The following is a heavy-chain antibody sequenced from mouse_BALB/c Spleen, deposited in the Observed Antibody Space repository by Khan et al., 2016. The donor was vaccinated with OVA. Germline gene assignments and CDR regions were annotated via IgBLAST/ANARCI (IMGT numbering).Heavy chain of an antibody. CDR2: INPRSGYT. CDR1: GYTFTSNT. D-gene: IGHD2-14*01. Sequence: QVQLKESGVDLARPGASVRMSCKASGYTFTSNTMHWVKQRPGQGLEWIGYINPRSGYTNYNQNFKDKATFTADKSSSTAYMQLSSLTSEDSAVYYCARRTTGYTMDYWGQGTSVTVSS. CDR3: ARRTTGYTMDY. J-gene: IGHJ4*01. V-gene: IGHV1-4*01.